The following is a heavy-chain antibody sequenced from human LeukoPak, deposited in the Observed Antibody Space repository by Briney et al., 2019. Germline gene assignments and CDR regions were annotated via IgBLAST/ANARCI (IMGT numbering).Heavy chain of an antibody. Sequence: GGSLRLSCAGSGFTDSGLTFSSDWMSWVRQPPGKGLEWVSAISGSGGSTYYADSVKGRFTISRDNSKNTLYLQMNSLRAEDTAVYYCAKEGLAYYYDSSGYPAFDYWGQGTLVTVSS. J-gene: IGHJ4*02. CDR3: AKEGLAYYYDSSGYPAFDY. D-gene: IGHD3-22*01. V-gene: IGHV3-23*01. CDR2: ISGSGGST. CDR1: GFTDSGLTFSSDW.